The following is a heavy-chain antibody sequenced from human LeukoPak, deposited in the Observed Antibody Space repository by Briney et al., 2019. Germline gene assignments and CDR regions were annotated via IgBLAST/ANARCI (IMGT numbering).Heavy chain of an antibody. CDR3: AKSNGYGLIDI. D-gene: IGHD3-22*01. V-gene: IGHV4-34*12. CDR2: IFYSGST. CDR1: GGSFSAFF. Sequence: PSETLSLTCAVSGGSFSAFFWRWIRQPPGKALEWIGNIFYSGSTYYSPSLKSRVTISLDTSRNQFSLKLNSVTAADTAVYYCAKSNGYGLIDIWGQGTMVTVSS. J-gene: IGHJ3*02.